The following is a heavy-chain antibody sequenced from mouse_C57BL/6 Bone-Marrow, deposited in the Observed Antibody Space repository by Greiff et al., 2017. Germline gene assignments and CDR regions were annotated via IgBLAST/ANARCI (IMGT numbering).Heavy chain of an antibody. J-gene: IGHJ3*01. CDR3: AKQREFITTVRLLG. D-gene: IGHD1-1*01. Sequence: VNVVESGPGLVAPSQSLSITCTVSGFSLTSYGVDWVRQPPGKGLEWLGVIWGGGSTNYNSALMSRLSISKDNSKSQVFLKMNSLQTDDTAMYYCAKQREFITTVRLLGWGQGTLVTVSA. V-gene: IGHV2-9*01. CDR1: GFSLTSYG. CDR2: IWGGGST.